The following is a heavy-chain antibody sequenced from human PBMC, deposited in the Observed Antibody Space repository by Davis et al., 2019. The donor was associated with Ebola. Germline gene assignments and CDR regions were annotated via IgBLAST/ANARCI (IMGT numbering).Heavy chain of an antibody. CDR2: IWYDGSNK. D-gene: IGHD3-10*01. CDR1: GFTFSSYG. CDR3: ARQGFRFREFYFDY. J-gene: IGHJ4*02. V-gene: IGHV3-33*01. Sequence: GGSLRLSCAASGFTFSSYGMHWVRQAPGKGLEWVAVIWYDGSNKYYADSVKGRFTISRDNSKNTLYLQMNSLRAEDTAVYYCARQGFRFREFYFDYWGQGTLVTVSS.